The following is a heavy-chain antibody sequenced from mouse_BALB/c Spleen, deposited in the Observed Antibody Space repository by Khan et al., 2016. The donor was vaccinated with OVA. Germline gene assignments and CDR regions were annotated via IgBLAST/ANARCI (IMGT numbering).Heavy chain of an antibody. Sequence: QIQLVQSGPELKKPGETVRISCKASGYTFTTAGMQWVQKMPGKGLKWIGWINTHSGVPKYAEDFKGRFAFSLDTVASTTYLHITNLKNEDTATDFCARGGAAYYRNDGGAMDYWGQGTSVTVSS. J-gene: IGHJ4*01. CDR3: ARGGAAYYRNDGGAMDY. V-gene: IGHV9-4*02. D-gene: IGHD2-14*01. CDR2: INTHSGVP. CDR1: GYTFTTAG.